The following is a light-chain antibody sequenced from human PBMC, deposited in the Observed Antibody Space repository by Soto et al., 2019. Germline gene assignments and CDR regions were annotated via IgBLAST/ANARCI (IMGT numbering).Light chain of an antibody. CDR1: SSDVGDYNY. CDR2: AVS. V-gene: IGLV2-14*01. Sequence: QSVLTQPASVSGSPGQSITISCTRTSSDVGDYNYVSWYQQHPGKAPKLMISAVSNRPSGVSDRFSGSKSGNTASLTISGLQAEDEADYYCSYMRNSLYVFGTGTKVTAL. J-gene: IGLJ1*01. CDR3: SYMRNSLYV.